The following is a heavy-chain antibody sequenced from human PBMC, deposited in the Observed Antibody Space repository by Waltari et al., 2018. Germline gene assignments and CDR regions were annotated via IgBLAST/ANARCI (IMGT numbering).Heavy chain of an antibody. J-gene: IGHJ3*02. Sequence: EVQLLESGGGLVQPGGSLRLSCAASGFTFSTYAMSWVRQAPGKGLDWVSVIYSGGRITYYADSVKGRFTISRDNFNKALYLQMNSLRVEDTAVYYCATQGFEAFDMWGQGTMVTVSS. V-gene: IGHV3-23*03. CDR2: IYSGGRIT. CDR1: GFTFSTYA. CDR3: ATQGFEAFDM.